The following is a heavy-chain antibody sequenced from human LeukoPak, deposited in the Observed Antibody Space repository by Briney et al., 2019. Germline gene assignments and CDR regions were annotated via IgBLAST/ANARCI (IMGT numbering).Heavy chain of an antibody. CDR1: GYTFISYG. D-gene: IGHD6-19*01. CDR2: ISAYNGNT. CDR3: ARGYKPGYSSGWSIFDY. J-gene: IGHJ4*02. Sequence: GASVKVSCKSSGYTFISYGISWVRQAPGEGLEWMGWISAYNGNTNYAQKLQGRVTMTTDTSTSTAYMELSSLRSEDTAVYYCARGYKPGYSSGWSIFDYWGQGTLLTVSS. V-gene: IGHV1-18*01.